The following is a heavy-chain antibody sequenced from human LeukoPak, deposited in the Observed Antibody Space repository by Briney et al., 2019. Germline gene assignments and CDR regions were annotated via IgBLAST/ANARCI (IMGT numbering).Heavy chain of an antibody. V-gene: IGHV4-38-2*02. CDR2: IYHSGST. Sequence: PSETLSLTCTVSGYSISSGYYWGWIRQPPGKGLEWIGSIYHSGSTYYNPPLKSRVTISVDTSKNQFSLKLSSVTAADTAVYYCAREYSYGYYYYYYMDVWGKGTTVTVSS. J-gene: IGHJ6*03. CDR3: AREYSYGYYYYYYMDV. D-gene: IGHD5-18*01. CDR1: GYSISSGYY.